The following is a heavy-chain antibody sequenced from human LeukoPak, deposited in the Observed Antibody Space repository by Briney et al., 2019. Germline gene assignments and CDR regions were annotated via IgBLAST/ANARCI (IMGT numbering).Heavy chain of an antibody. CDR2: INHSGST. V-gene: IGHV4-34*01. CDR3: AGHHPRNTVDF. J-gene: IGHJ4*02. D-gene: IGHD2/OR15-2a*01. Sequence: SETLSLTCAVYGGSFSGYYWSWIRQPPGKGLEWIGEINHSGSTNYNPSLKSRVTISVDTSKNQLSLKLRSVTAADTAVYYCAGHHPRNTVDFWGQGTLVTVSS. CDR1: GGSFSGYY.